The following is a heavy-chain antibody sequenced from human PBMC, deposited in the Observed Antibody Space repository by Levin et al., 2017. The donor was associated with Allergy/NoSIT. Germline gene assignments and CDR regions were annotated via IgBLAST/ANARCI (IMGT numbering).Heavy chain of an antibody. CDR1: GGSFSGYY. CDR3: ARGLQWLSIFDY. CDR2: INHSGST. Sequence: GSLRLSCAVYGGSFSGYYWSWIRQPPGKGLEWIGEINHSGSTNYNPSLKSRVTISVDTSKNQFSLKLSSVTAADTAVYYCARGLQWLSIFDYWGQGTLVTVSS. J-gene: IGHJ4*02. D-gene: IGHD6-19*01. V-gene: IGHV4-34*01.